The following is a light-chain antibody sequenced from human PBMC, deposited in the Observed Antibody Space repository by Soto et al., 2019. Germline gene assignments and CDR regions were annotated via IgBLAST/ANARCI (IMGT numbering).Light chain of an antibody. CDR3: QQLYIFPLT. J-gene: IGKJ5*01. V-gene: IGKV1-9*01. CDR1: QVISSF. CDR2: AAS. Sequence: DIQMTQSPSTLSASVVDGVTITCRASQVISSFLAWYQQKPGKAPNLLMYAASTLQSGVPSRFSGGESGTEYTLTISSLQPEDSATYYCQQLYIFPLTFGQGTRLEIK.